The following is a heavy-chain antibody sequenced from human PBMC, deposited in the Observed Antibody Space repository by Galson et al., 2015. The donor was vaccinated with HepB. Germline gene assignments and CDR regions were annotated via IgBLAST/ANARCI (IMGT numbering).Heavy chain of an antibody. D-gene: IGHD3-10*01. CDR2: INGSSGST. CDR3: AREFGEDYFGMDV. J-gene: IGHJ6*02. V-gene: IGHV1-46*01. CDR1: GYTFTSYY. Sequence: SVKVSCKALGYTFTSYYMHWVRQAPGQGREWLGVINGSSGSTRYAQKFQGRVTMTRDTSTSTVYMELSSLRSEDAAVYYCAREFGEDYFGMDVWGQGTTVTVSS.